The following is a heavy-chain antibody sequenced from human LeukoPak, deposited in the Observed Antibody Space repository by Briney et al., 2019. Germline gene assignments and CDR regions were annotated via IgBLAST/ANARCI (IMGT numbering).Heavy chain of an antibody. V-gene: IGHV3-7*01. CDR2: IKQDGSEK. Sequence: GGSLRLSCAASGFTFSSHWMSWVRQAPGKGLEWVANIKQDGSEKYYVDSVKGRFTISRDNAKNSLYLQMNSLRAEDTGVYYCARESAHYDDSSRYYYEFFDYWGQGTLVTVSS. J-gene: IGHJ4*02. D-gene: IGHD3-22*01. CDR3: ARESAHYDDSSRYYYEFFDY. CDR1: GFTFSSHW.